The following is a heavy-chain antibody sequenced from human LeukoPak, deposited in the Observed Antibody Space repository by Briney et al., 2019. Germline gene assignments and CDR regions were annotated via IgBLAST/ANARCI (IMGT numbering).Heavy chain of an antibody. J-gene: IGHJ5*02. CDR3: ARDVGITVADSFDP. CDR1: GYSSTNYG. Sequence: ASVKVSCKASGYSSTNYGISWVRQAPGQGLEWMGWIHIYRGNTDYAQKFQGRVTMTTDTSTSTVYMEVRGLRSDDTAMYYCARDVGITVADSFDPWGQGTLVTVSS. V-gene: IGHV1-18*01. D-gene: IGHD6-13*01. CDR2: IHIYRGNT.